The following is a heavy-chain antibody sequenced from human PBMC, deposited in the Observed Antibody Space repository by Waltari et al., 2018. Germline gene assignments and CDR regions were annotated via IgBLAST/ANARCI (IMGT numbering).Heavy chain of an antibody. CDR3: ASSSNLRGYFDWGEHTRANRAFDY. CDR1: GFTFSSYS. CDR2: ISSSSSYI. Sequence: EVQLVESGGGLVKPGGSLRLSCAASGFTFSSYSMNWVRQAPGKGLEWVSSISSSSSYIYYADSVKGRFTISRDNAKNSLYLQMNSLRAEDTAVYYCASSSNLRGYFDWGEHTRANRAFDYWGQGTLVTVSS. V-gene: IGHV3-21*01. D-gene: IGHD3-9*01. J-gene: IGHJ4*02.